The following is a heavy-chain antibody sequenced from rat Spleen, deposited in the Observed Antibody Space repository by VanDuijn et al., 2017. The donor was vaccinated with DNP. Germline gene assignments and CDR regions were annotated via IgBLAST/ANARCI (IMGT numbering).Heavy chain of an antibody. D-gene: IGHD5-1*01. CDR1: GSSLTSYG. J-gene: IGHJ2*01. CDR3: TRDVPNVLDY. CDR2: ISSRGNT. V-gene: IGHV2S12*01. Sequence: QVQLKESGPGLVQPSQTLSLTCTVSGSSLTSYGINWVRQPPGKGLEWIAAISSRGNTYSNSALKSRLSISRDTSKSQVFLKMNSLQTEDTAIYFCTRDVPNVLDYWGQGVMVTVSS.